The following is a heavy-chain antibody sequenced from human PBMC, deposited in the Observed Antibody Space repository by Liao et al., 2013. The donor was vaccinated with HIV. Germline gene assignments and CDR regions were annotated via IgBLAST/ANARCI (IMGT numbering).Heavy chain of an antibody. CDR3: ARGPGRYDFWSGYYRDY. Sequence: QVQLQQWGAGLLKPSETLSLTCTVSGGSISSSSYYWGWIRQPPGKGLEWIGSIYYSGSTNYNPSLKSRVTISVDTSKKQFSLKLSSVTAADTAVYYCARGPGRYDFWSGYYRDYWGQGTLVSVSS. CDR1: GGSISSSSYY. CDR2: IYYSGST. V-gene: IGHV4-39*07. J-gene: IGHJ4*02. D-gene: IGHD3-3*01.